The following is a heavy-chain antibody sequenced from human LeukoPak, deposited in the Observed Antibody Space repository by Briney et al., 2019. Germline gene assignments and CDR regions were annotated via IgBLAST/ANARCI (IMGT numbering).Heavy chain of an antibody. CDR3: ARGRYDFWSGRGWFDP. CDR1: GGSISSYY. J-gene: IGHJ5*02. Sequence: SETLSLTCTVSGGSISSYYWSWIRQPAGKGLEWIGRIYTSGSTNYNPSLKSRVTMSVDTSKNQFSLKLSSVTAADTAVYYCARGRYDFWSGRGWFDPWGQGTLVTVSS. V-gene: IGHV4-4*07. CDR2: IYTSGST. D-gene: IGHD3-3*01.